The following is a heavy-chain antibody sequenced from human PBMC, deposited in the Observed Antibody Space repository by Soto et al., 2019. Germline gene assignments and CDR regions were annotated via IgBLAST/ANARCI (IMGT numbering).Heavy chain of an antibody. J-gene: IGHJ6*02. CDR3: ARVGLAGDSLSYGMDV. V-gene: IGHV1-2*04. D-gene: IGHD2-15*01. Sequence: GASVKVSCKASGYTFTGYYMHWVRQAPGQGLEWMGWINPNSGGTNYAQKFQGWVTMTRDTSTSTAYMELSRLRSDDTAVYYCARVGLAGDSLSYGMDVWGQGTTVTVS. CDR1: GYTFTGYY. CDR2: INPNSGGT.